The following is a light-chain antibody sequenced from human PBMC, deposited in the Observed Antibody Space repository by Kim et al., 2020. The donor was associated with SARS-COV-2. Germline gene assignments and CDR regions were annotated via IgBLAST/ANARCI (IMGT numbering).Light chain of an antibody. J-gene: IGLJ2*01. CDR1: KLGDKY. CDR2: QDS. Sequence: SYDLTQPPSVSVSPGQTASITCSGDKLGDKYACWYQQKPGQSPVLVIYQDSKRPSGIPERFSGSNSGNTATLTISGTQAMDEADYYCQAWDSSIVVFGGGTQLTVL. V-gene: IGLV3-1*01. CDR3: QAWDSSIVV.